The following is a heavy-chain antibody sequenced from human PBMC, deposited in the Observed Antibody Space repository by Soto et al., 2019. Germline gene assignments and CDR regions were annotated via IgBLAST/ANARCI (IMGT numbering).Heavy chain of an antibody. CDR3: AKSYCYGYYFDY. J-gene: IGHJ4*02. V-gene: IGHV3-23*01. Sequence: PGGSLRLSCAASGFTFRSYSMSWVRQAPGKGLECVWGVSNSGGITYYADSAMGRLTISRDTSKSTRSLQMNTLRLEHTPVYYCAKSYCYGYYFDYWGQGMLVTVSS. CDR2: VSNSGGIT. D-gene: IGHD1-26*01. CDR1: GFTFRSYS.